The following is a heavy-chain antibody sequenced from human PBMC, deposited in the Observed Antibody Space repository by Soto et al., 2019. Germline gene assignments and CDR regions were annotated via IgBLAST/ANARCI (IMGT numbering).Heavy chain of an antibody. D-gene: IGHD6-13*01. V-gene: IGHV4-39*01. Sequence: PSEPLSLTCTVSGGSISSSSYYWGWIRQPPGKGLEWIGSIYYSGSTYYNPSLKSRVTISVDTSKNQFSLKLSSVTAADTAVYYCASQQLVHYYYGMDVWGQGTTVTSP. CDR3: ASQQLVHYYYGMDV. CDR1: GGSISSSSYY. CDR2: IYYSGST. J-gene: IGHJ6*02.